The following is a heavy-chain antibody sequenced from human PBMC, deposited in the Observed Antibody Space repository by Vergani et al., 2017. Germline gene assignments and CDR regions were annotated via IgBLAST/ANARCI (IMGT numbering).Heavy chain of an antibody. CDR3: VRDVRVSRT. Sequence: EVQLVESGGGLVQPGGSLRLSCSTFGFTFSSYAMYWVRQAPGKGLEFVSSISTNGGTTYYADSVKGRFTISRDNAKNSLYLDMSSLRAEDTAVYYCVRDVRVSRTWGQGTLVAVSS. CDR1: GFTFSSYA. V-gene: IGHV3-64D*06. J-gene: IGHJ3*01. CDR2: ISTNGGTT.